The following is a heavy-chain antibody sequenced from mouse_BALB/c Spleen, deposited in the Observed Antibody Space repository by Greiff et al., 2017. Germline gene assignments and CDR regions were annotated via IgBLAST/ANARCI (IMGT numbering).Heavy chain of an antibody. CDR3: ARQNGNYVSYYAMDY. Sequence: EVQGVESGGGLVQPGGSLKLSCAASGFTFSSYTMSWVRQTPEKRLEWVAYISNGGGSTYYPDTVKGRFTISRDNAKNTLYLQMSSLKSEDTAMYYCARQNGNYVSYYAMDYWGQGTSVTVSS. J-gene: IGHJ4*01. CDR2: ISNGGGST. CDR1: GFTFSSYT. V-gene: IGHV5-12-2*01. D-gene: IGHD2-1*01.